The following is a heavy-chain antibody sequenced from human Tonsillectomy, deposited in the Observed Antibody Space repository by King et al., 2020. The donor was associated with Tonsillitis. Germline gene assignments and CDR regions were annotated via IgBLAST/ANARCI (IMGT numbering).Heavy chain of an antibody. Sequence: ITLKESGPTLVKPTQTLTLTCTFSGLSVITSGLGRCGIRHPPGKALEWLDLMYCGDDKRYSPSLKGRLTITKDTSKNQVDLTMTNMDPVDTATYFCAHRGWSTSFEYWGQGTLVTVSS. CDR3: AHRGWSTSFEY. D-gene: IGHD6-19*01. J-gene: IGHJ4*02. V-gene: IGHV2-5*02. CDR2: MYCGDDK. CDR1: GLSVITSGLG.